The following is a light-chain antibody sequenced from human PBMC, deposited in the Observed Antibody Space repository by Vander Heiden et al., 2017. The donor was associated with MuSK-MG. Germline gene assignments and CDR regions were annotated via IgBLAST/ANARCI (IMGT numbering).Light chain of an antibody. V-gene: IGLV1-44*01. CDR2: SNN. J-gene: IGLJ3*02. Sequence: QSVLTQPPSASGTPGQRVPSSYSASSSNLGSNTVNWYQQPPGTAPNLLFYSNNQRPSGVPDRFSGSKSGTSASLAISGLQSEDEADYYCAAWDDSLNGWVFGGGTKLTVL. CDR1: SSNLGSNT. CDR3: AAWDDSLNGWV.